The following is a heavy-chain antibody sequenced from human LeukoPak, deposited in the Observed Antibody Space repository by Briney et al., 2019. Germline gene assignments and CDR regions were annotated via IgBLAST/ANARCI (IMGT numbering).Heavy chain of an antibody. Sequence: PGGSLRLSCAASGFTFSDYYMSWVRQAPGKGLEWVAIIHPDGSVTRYGDFVKGRFTISRDNAENSLYLRMNSLRVEDTAVFYRARDIGYGALDLWGHGTLVTVPS. J-gene: IGHJ5*02. CDR1: GFTFSDYY. V-gene: IGHV3-7*01. CDR3: ARDIGYGALDL. CDR2: IHPDGSVT. D-gene: IGHD4/OR15-4a*01.